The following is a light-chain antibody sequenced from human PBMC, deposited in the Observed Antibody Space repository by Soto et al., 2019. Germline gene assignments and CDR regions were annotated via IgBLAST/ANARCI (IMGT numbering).Light chain of an antibody. J-gene: IGLJ1*01. CDR3: ETWDDSLNGFYV. Sequence: QSALTQPPSASGTPGQGVTISCSGSTSNIGSNYVYWYQQLPGTAPKLLIYRNNQRPSGVPDRFSGSKSGTAASLAISGLRSDDEADYFCETWDDSLNGFYVFGTGTQLTVL. V-gene: IGLV1-47*01. CDR2: RNN. CDR1: TSNIGSNY.